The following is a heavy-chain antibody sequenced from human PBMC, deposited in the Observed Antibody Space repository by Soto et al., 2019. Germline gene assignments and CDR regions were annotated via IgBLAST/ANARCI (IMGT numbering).Heavy chain of an antibody. D-gene: IGHD3-10*01. CDR3: ARILSGIWGNWFDP. Sequence: LVNPTETLTLTCTVSGFSLSNARMGVSWIRQPPGKALEWLAHIFSNDEKSYSTSLKSRLTISKDTSKSQVVLTMTNMDPVDTATYYCARILSGIWGNWFDPWGQGTLVTVSS. J-gene: IGHJ5*02. CDR1: GFSLSNARMG. V-gene: IGHV2-26*01. CDR2: IFSNDEK.